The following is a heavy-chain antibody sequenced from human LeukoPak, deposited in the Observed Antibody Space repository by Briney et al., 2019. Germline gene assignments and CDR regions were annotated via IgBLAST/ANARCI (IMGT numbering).Heavy chain of an antibody. V-gene: IGHV3-53*01. J-gene: IGHJ3*02. CDR2: IYSGGSI. CDR1: GLIVSSNY. CDR3: ARALNGFDI. Sequence: PGGSLRLSCAASGLIVSSNYMTWVRQAPGKGLEWVSVIYSGGSIYYADSVKGRFTISGDNSRNTLYLQMNSLRAEDTAVYYCARALNGFDIWGPGTLVTVSS.